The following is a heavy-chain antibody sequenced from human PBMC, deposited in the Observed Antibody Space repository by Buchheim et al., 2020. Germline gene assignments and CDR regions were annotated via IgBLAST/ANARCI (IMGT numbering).Heavy chain of an antibody. CDR2: IRYDGSNK. Sequence: QVQLVESGGGVVQPGRSLRLSCATSGFTFSSYGMHWVRQAPGKGLEWVALIRYDGSNKYYADSVKGRFTISRDNSKNTLYLQMNSLRAEDTAVYYCAKDTLRYCSSTSCQTGFDYWGQGTL. CDR1: GFTFSSYG. CDR3: AKDTLRYCSSTSCQTGFDY. D-gene: IGHD2-2*01. V-gene: IGHV3-30*02. J-gene: IGHJ4*02.